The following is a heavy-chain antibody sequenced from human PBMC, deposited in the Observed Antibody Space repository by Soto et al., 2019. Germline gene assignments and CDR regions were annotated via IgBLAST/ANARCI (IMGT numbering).Heavy chain of an antibody. CDR2: IWYDGSNK. CDR1: GFTFSSYG. D-gene: IGHD4-17*01. Sequence: HPGGSLRLSCAASGFTFSSYGMHWVRQAPGKGLEWVAVIWYDGSNKYYADSVKGRFTISRDNSKNTLYLQMNSLRAEDTAVYYCARDNYGDSYKQLETYGMDVWGQGTTVTVSS. J-gene: IGHJ6*02. V-gene: IGHV3-33*01. CDR3: ARDNYGDSYKQLETYGMDV.